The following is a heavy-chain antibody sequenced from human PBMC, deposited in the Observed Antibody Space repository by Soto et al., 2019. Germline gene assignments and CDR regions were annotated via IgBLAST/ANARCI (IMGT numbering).Heavy chain of an antibody. V-gene: IGHV1-18*01. J-gene: IGHJ6*02. CDR3: ARGRYYDAVWGKFNQYGLDV. Sequence: QVRLVQPAAEVKKPGASVKVSCKTSGYTFIRYGIAWVRQAPGQGLEWMGWITPYNDYTNYAQKFQGRVRMTADTSTKTVYLELRPRTSDDTAVYYCARGRYYDAVWGKFNQYGLDVWGQGTTVSVSS. CDR2: ITPYNDYT. D-gene: IGHD3-16*01. CDR1: GYTFIRYG.